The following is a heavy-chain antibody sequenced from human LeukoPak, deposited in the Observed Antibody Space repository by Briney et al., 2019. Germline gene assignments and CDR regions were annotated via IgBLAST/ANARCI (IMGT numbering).Heavy chain of an antibody. V-gene: IGHV5-51*01. J-gene: IGHJ4*02. Sequence: GESLKISCKPSGYSFTTYWIGWVRQMPGKGLEWMGIMHPGNSDTKYSPSFQGQVTISADKSITTAYLQWSSLKASDTAMYYCVRHKGVVGAYLFDYWGQGTLVTVSS. CDR1: GYSFTTYW. CDR2: MHPGNSDT. CDR3: VRHKGVVGAYLFDY. D-gene: IGHD1-26*01.